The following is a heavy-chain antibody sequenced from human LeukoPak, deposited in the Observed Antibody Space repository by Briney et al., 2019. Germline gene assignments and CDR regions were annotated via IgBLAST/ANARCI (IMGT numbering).Heavy chain of an antibody. J-gene: IGHJ4*02. CDR3: ARWGRYCSSTSCYAVDY. CDR2: MNPNSGNT. Sequence: ASDNVSCKPSVYTFTSYDINGVRQAAGQGVEGMRWMNPNSGNTGYAQKFQGRVTMTRTTSISTDYMELSSMRSEDTAVYYCARWGRYCSSTSCYAVDYWGQGTLVTVSS. D-gene: IGHD2-2*01. V-gene: IGHV1-8*01. CDR1: VYTFTSYD.